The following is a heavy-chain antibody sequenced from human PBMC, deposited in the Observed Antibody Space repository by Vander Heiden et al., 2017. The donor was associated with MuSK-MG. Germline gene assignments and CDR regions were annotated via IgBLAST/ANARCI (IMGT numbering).Heavy chain of an antibody. CDR3: AVGRRGLHSLDY. Sequence: EVKLVETGGPLIQPGGSLRLSCEASGFIFSSSYMTWVRQAPAEGLEWVSVIHQNGVTLYTDAVRGRFIISRDNSKKTLYRKMKNMRAEDTAVYYCAVGRRGLHSLDYWVQGTMVTLSS. CDR1: GFIFSSSY. J-gene: IGHJ4*02. CDR2: IHQNGVT. V-gene: IGHV3-53*02. D-gene: IGHD4-4*01.